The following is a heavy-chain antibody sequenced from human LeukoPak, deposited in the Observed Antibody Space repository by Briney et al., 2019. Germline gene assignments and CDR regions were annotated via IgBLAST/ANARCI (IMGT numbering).Heavy chain of an antibody. D-gene: IGHD2-21*01. V-gene: IGHV1-2*04. CDR2: INPNSGAT. CDR1: GYIFTGYY. CDR3: ARSSAYCGSLSCYDY. Sequence: ASVKVSCKASGYIFTGYYIHWVRQAPGQGLEWMGWINPNSGATNYVQKFQDWVTMTSDTSISTAYMELSRLRSDDTAVYYCARSSAYCGSLSCYDYWGQGTLVTVAS. J-gene: IGHJ4*02.